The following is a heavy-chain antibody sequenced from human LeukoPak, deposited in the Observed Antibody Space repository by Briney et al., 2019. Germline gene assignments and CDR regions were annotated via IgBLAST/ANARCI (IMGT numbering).Heavy chain of an antibody. CDR3: VRGVSISSSWYNDI. D-gene: IGHD6-13*01. CDR2: IRPDGSEK. J-gene: IGHJ3*02. CDR1: GFTFSTYW. Sequence: GGSLRLSCAASGFTFSTYWMSWVRQAPGKGLEWVANIRPDGSEKYYVDSVKGRFTISRDNAKNSLYLQMNSLRAEDTAVYYCVRGVSISSSWYNDIWGQGTMVTVSS. V-gene: IGHV3-7*03.